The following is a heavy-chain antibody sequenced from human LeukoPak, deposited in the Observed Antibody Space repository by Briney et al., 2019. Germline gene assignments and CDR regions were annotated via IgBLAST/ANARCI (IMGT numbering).Heavy chain of an antibody. Sequence: GASLKISCKGSGYTFISYWIGWVRQTPGKGLEWMGIIYPGDSDTRYSPSFQGQVTISADKSISTAYLQWSSLEASDTAMYYCARHPIGQVAGFGLFDYWGQGTLVTVSS. J-gene: IGHJ4*02. CDR3: ARHPIGQVAGFGLFDY. CDR1: GYTFISYW. CDR2: IYPGDSDT. V-gene: IGHV5-51*01. D-gene: IGHD6-19*01.